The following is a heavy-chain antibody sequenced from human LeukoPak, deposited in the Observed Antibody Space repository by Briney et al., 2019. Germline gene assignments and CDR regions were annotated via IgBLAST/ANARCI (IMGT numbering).Heavy chain of an antibody. CDR2: IYYSGST. Sequence: SETLSLTCTVSGVSISSNSYYWGWIPQPPGKGLEWIVSIYYSGSTYYNPSLKSRTTISVATSKNQYSLKLSSVTAADTAVYYCATSAYSSGWFYYYYYYMDVWGKGTTVTVSS. D-gene: IGHD6-19*01. V-gene: IGHV4-39*07. CDR1: GVSISSNSYY. J-gene: IGHJ6*03. CDR3: ATSAYSSGWFYYYYYYMDV.